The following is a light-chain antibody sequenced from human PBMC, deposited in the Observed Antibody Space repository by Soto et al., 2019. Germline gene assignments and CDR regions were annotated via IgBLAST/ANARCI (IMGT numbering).Light chain of an antibody. CDR3: QQYKSYWT. J-gene: IGKJ1*01. V-gene: IGKV1-5*03. CDR2: KAS. CDR1: QSIDSW. Sequence: DIQMTQSPSTLSASVGDRITITCRASQSIDSWLAWFQQKPGKAPNLLIYKASYLETGVPSRFSGSGSGTEFTLTISSLQPDDFASYHCQQYKSYWTFGQGTKVDI.